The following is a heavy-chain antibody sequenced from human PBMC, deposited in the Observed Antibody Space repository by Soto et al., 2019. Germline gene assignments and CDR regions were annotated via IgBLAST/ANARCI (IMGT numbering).Heavy chain of an antibody. J-gene: IGHJ6*02. D-gene: IGHD4-17*01. CDR2: ISSSGSTI. V-gene: IGHV3-11*01. CDR3: ARGSKYGDYVGYYYYYYGMDV. CDR1: GFTFSDYY. Sequence: QVQLVESGGGLVKPGGSLRLSCAASGFTFSDYYMSWIRQAPGKGLEWVSYISSSGSTIYYADSVKGRFTISRDNAKNSLYLQMNSLRAEDTAVYYCARGSKYGDYVGYYYYYYGMDVWGQGTTVTVSS.